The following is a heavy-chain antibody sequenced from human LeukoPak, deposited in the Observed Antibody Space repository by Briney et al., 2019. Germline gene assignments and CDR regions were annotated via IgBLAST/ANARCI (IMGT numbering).Heavy chain of an antibody. CDR3: ARATSGYYFDY. CDR1: GGSISRYY. D-gene: IGHD3-22*01. V-gene: IGHV4-59*01. CDR2: ISYSGST. J-gene: IGHJ4*02. Sequence: SETLSLTCTVSGGSISRYYWNWIRQPPGKGLEWIGYISYSGSTNYNPSLKGQVTMSVDTSKNQFSLKLSSVTAADTAVYFCARATSGYYFDYWDQGTLVTVSS.